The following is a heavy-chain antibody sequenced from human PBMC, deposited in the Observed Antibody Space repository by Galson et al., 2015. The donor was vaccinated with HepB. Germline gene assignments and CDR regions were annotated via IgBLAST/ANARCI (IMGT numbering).Heavy chain of an antibody. V-gene: IGHV2-5*01. D-gene: IGHD3-22*01. J-gene: IGHJ4*02. Sequence: PALVKPTQTLTLTCTFSGFSLSTSGVGAGWIRQPPGKALEWFALIYWNDDKRYSPSLNSRLNITRDTSKNQVVLTMTNVDPVDTATYYCAHRIYDSSGERFDYWGQGTLVTVSS. CDR2: IYWNDDK. CDR3: AHRIYDSSGERFDY. CDR1: GFSLSTSGVG.